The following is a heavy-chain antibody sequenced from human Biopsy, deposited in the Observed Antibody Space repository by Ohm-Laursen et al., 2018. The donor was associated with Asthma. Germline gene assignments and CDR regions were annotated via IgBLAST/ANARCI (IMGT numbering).Heavy chain of an antibody. J-gene: IGHJ4*02. D-gene: IGHD2-15*01. V-gene: IGHV3-53*01. Sequence: GSLRLSCAASGFAVSRDYMIWLRQAPGKGLEWVSVIYSGGLSHTADPVRGRFTIPRDYSKNTLYLQMHSLRPEDTAVYYFAIGDSCNCSHYYFDYWGQGTLVTVSS. CDR2: IYSGGLS. CDR3: AIGDSCNCSHYYFDY. CDR1: GFAVSRDY.